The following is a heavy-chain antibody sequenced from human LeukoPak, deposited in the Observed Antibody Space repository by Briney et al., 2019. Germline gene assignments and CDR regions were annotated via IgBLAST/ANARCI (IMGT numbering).Heavy chain of an antibody. CDR2: VNPNSGGT. CDR1: GYTFTGYY. V-gene: IGHV1-2*02. Sequence: ASVKVSCKASGYTFTGYYLHWVRQAPGQGLEWMGCVNPNSGGTNYAQKFQGRVTMTRDTSISTAYMELSRLRSDDTAVYYCARELDFDYWGQGTLVTVSS. CDR3: ARELDFDY. J-gene: IGHJ4*02.